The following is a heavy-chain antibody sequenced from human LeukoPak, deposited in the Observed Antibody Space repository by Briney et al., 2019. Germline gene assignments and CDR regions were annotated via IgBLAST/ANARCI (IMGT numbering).Heavy chain of an antibody. CDR3: AKGGADSSGYSLNWFDP. J-gene: IGHJ5*02. CDR1: GFTFDDYA. V-gene: IGHV3-9*01. D-gene: IGHD3-22*01. Sequence: GGSLRLSCAASGFTFDDYAMHWVRQAPGKGLEWVSGISWNSGSIGYADSVKGRFTTSRDNAKNSLYLQMNSLRAEDTASYYCAKGGADSSGYSLNWFDPWGQGTLVTVSS. CDR2: ISWNSGSI.